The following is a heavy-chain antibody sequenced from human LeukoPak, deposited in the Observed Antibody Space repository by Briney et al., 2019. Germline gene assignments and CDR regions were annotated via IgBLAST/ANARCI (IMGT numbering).Heavy chain of an antibody. D-gene: IGHD2-15*01. CDR1: GFTFSSYA. CDR2: ISSNGGST. Sequence: PGGSLRLSCAASGFTFSSYAMHWVRQAPGKGLEYVSAISSNGGSTYYANSVKGRFTISRDNSKNTLYLQMGSLRAEDMAVYYRARSATPGRAFDIWGQGTMVTVSS. J-gene: IGHJ3*02. CDR3: ARSATPGRAFDI. V-gene: IGHV3-64*01.